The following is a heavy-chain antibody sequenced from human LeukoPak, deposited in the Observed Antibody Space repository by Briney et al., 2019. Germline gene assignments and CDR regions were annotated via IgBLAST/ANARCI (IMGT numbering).Heavy chain of an antibody. CDR1: GFTFDDYG. D-gene: IGHD2-2*02. J-gene: IGHJ4*02. CDR3: ARVSHRAGYCSSTSCYKGQRIGRYYFDY. CDR2: INHSGST. Sequence: KTGGSLRLSCAASGFTFDDYGMSWIRQPPGKGLEWIGEINHSGSTNYNPSLKSRVTISVDTSKNQFSLKLSSVTAADTAVYYCARVSHRAGYCSSTSCYKGQRIGRYYFDYWGQGTLVTVSS. V-gene: IGHV4-34*01.